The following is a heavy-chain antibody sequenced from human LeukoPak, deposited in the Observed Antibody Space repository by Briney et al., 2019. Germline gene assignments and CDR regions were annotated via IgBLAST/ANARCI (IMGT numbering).Heavy chain of an antibody. CDR3: ARGLYCSGGSCRFDY. CDR1: GYSFTSSW. J-gene: IGHJ4*01. V-gene: IGHV5-51*01. CDR2: IYPGDSDI. Sequence: GESLKISCEGSGYSFTSSWIGWVRQMPGKGLEWMGIIYPGDSDIRYSPSFQGQVTISADKSITTAYLQWSSLKASDTAIYYCARGLYCSGGSCRFDYWGQEPWSPSPQ. D-gene: IGHD2-15*01.